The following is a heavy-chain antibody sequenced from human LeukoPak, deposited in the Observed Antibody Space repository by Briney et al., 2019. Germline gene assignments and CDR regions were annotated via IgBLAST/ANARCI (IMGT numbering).Heavy chain of an antibody. J-gene: IGHJ6*03. CDR2: IYPGDSDT. CDR3: ARQSTMTEDYYYYMDV. Sequence: KAGESLKISCKGSGYSFTSYWIGWGRQMPGKGLEWMGIIYPGDSDTRYSPSFQGQVTISAEKSIRTAYLQWSSLKASDTAMYYCARQSTMTEDYYYYMDVWRKGTTVTVSS. V-gene: IGHV5-51*01. D-gene: IGHD3-22*01. CDR1: GYSFTSYW.